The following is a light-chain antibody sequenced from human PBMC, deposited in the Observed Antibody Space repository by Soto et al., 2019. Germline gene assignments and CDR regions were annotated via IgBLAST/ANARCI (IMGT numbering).Light chain of an antibody. V-gene: IGKV3-15*01. J-gene: IGKJ1*01. Sequence: EIVMTQSPATLSVSPGERATLSCRASQSVNSNLAWYQQKPGQAPRLLIYGASTRATGIPGRFSGSGSGTECTLTISSLQSEDFAVYYCQQYNNWPTFGQGTKVEIK. CDR3: QQYNNWPT. CDR2: GAS. CDR1: QSVNSN.